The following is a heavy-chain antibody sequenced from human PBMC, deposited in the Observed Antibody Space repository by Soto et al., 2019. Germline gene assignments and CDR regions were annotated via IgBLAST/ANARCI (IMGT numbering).Heavy chain of an antibody. D-gene: IGHD3-22*01. CDR3: VKEGYYYDSSGYYYGWFDP. V-gene: IGHV1-3*01. CDR2: INAGNGST. Sequence: ASVKVSCKASGYTFTSYAMHWVRQAPGQRLEWMGWINAGNGSTYYADSVKGRFTISRDNSKNTLYLQMSSLRAEDTAVYYCVKEGYYYDSSGYYYGWFDPWGQGTLVTVSS. J-gene: IGHJ5*02. CDR1: GYTFTSYA.